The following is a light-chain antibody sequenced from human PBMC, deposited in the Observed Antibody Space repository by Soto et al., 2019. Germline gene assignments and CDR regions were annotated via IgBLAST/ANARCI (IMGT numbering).Light chain of an antibody. CDR2: YDS. CDR3: QVWDSSSDHAV. V-gene: IGLV3-21*04. J-gene: IGLJ7*01. CDR1: NIGSKS. Sequence: SYELTQPPSVSVAPGKTARITCGGNNIGSKSVHWYQQKPGQAPVLVIYYDSDRPSGIPERFSGSNSGNTATLTISRVEAGDAVDYYCQVWDSSSDHAVFGGGTQLTVL.